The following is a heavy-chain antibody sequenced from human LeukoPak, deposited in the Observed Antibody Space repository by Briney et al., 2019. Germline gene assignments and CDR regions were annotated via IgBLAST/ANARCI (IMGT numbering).Heavy chain of an antibody. CDR1: GFTFSSYS. Sequence: GGSLRLSCAASGFTFSSYSMNWVRQAPGKGLEWVSSISSSSSYIYYVDSVKGRFSVSRDNAKSSLYLQMNSLRTEDTAVYYCARCDVGDGYSHYWGQGTLVTVSS. CDR2: ISSSSSYI. J-gene: IGHJ4*02. CDR3: ARCDVGDGYSHY. V-gene: IGHV3-21*04. D-gene: IGHD5-24*01.